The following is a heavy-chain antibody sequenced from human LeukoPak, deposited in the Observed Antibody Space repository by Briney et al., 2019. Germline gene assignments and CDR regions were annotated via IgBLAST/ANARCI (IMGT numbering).Heavy chain of an antibody. CDR2: INPNSGGT. CDR1: GYTFTGYY. V-gene: IGHV1-2*02. Sequence: ASVKVSCKASGYTFTGYYMHWVRQAPGQGLEWMGWINPNSGGTNYAQKFQGRVTMTRDTSISTAYMELSRLRSDDTAVYYCARWRGDSGYHFDYWGQGTLVTVSS. CDR3: ARWRGDSGYHFDY. J-gene: IGHJ4*02. D-gene: IGHD5-12*01.